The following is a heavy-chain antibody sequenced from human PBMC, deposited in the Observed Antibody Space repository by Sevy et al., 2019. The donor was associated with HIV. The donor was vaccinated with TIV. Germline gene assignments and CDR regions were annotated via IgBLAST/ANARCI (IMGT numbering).Heavy chain of an antibody. CDR3: ARAPGLRYFDWLSPDY. V-gene: IGHV3-21*01. CDR1: GFTFSSYS. D-gene: IGHD3-9*01. CDR2: ISSSSSYI. J-gene: IGHJ4*02. Sequence: GGSLRLSCAASGFTFSSYSMNWVRQAPGKGLEWVSSISSSSSYIYYADPVKGRFTISRDNAKNSLYLQMNSLRAEDTAVYYCARAPGLRYFDWLSPDYWGQGTLVTVSS.